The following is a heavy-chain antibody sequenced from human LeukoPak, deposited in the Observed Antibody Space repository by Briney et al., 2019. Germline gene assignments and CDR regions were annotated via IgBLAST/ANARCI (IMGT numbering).Heavy chain of an antibody. D-gene: IGHD6-19*01. J-gene: IGHJ4*02. CDR1: GFTVSSNY. Sequence: GGSLRLSCAASGFTVSSNYMSWVRPAPGEGLEWVSVIYNGGSTKYAASVKGRFTISRDNSENTLYLQMNSLRDEDTAVYFCARASQWLAFDYWGQGTLVTVSS. CDR2: IYNGGST. V-gene: IGHV3-66*01. CDR3: ARASQWLAFDY.